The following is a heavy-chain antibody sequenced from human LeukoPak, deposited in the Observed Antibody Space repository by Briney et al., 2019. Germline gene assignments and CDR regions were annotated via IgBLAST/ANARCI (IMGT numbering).Heavy chain of an antibody. CDR1: GGSIPTKNFY. Sequence: PSETLSLTCTVSGGSIPTKNFYWGWIRQPPGKGLEWIGSVFYSGRTYYNPSLKSRVTIFVDPSKNQFSLNLRSVTAADTAVYYCARHERCSSINCIYNWFDPWGQGTQVIVSS. CDR2: VFYSGRT. J-gene: IGHJ5*02. CDR3: ARHERCSSINCIYNWFDP. D-gene: IGHD2-2*01. V-gene: IGHV4-39*01.